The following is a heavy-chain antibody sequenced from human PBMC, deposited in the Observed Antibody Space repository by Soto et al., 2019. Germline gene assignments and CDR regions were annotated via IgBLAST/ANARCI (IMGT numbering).Heavy chain of an antibody. D-gene: IGHD3-3*01. J-gene: IGHJ6*02. CDR1: GGSISSYY. CDR3: ARVGTYYDFWKGYYYYGMDV. V-gene: IGHV4-4*07. CDR2: IYTSGST. Sequence: QVQLQESDPGLVKPSETLSLTCTVSGGSISSYYWSWIRQPAGKGLEWIGRIYTSGSTNYNPSLKSRVTMSVDTSKNQFSLKLSSVTAADTAVYYCARVGTYYDFWKGYYYYGMDVWGQGTTVTVSS.